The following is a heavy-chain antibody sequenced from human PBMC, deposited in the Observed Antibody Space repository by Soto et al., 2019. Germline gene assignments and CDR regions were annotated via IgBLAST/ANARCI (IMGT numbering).Heavy chain of an antibody. V-gene: IGHV3-33*01. J-gene: IGHJ6*02. CDR2: IWYDGSNK. Sequence: QVQLVESGGGVVQPGRSLRLSCAASGFTFSSYGMHWVRQAPGKGLEWVAVIWYDGSNKYYADSVKGRFTISRDNSKNTLYLQMNSLRAEDTAVYYCARDLAAAGTSYYYYGMDVWGQGTTVTVSS. D-gene: IGHD6-13*01. CDR1: GFTFSSYG. CDR3: ARDLAAAGTSYYYYGMDV.